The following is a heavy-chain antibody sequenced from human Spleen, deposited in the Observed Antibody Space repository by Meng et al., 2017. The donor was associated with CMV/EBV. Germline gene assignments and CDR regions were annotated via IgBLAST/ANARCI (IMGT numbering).Heavy chain of an antibody. J-gene: IGHJ4*02. CDR2: IIPIFGTA. Sequence: VQRVKSGAGGKRPGSSGKVPCKASGGTFSSYAISWVRQAPGQGLEWMGGIIPIFGTANYAQKFQGRVTITADESTSTAYMELSSLRSEDTAVYYCARGEGEQLVEANYWGQGTLVTVSS. V-gene: IGHV1-69*12. D-gene: IGHD6-6*01. CDR1: GGTFSSYA. CDR3: ARGEGEQLVEANY.